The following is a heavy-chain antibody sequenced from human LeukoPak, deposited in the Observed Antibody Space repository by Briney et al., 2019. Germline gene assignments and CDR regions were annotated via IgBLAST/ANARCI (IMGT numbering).Heavy chain of an antibody. V-gene: IGHV3-33*08. CDR3: ARDQDDY. CDR2: IWYDGSNK. CDR1: GITLSNYG. J-gene: IGHJ4*02. Sequence: PGGSLRLSCAVSGITLSNYGMSWVRQAPGKGLEWVAVIWYDGSNKYYADSVKGRFTISRDNSKNTLYLQMNSLRAEDTAVYYCARDQDDYWGQGTLVTVSS.